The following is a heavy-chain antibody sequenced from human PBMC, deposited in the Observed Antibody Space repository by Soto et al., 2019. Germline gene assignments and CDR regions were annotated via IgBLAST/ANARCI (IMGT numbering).Heavy chain of an antibody. J-gene: IGHJ4*01. D-gene: IGHD6-19*01. CDR1: GYSISSGSY. CDR3: ARVHVMVVAGSTFDY. CDR2: IYHGGTT. V-gene: IGHV4-38-2*02. Sequence: SETLSLTCTVPGYSISSGSYWAWIRQPPGKGPEWIASIYHGGTTFYNPSLKSRITISVDTSNNQFSLKLTSVTAADTAVYYCARVHVMVVAGSTFDYWGHGTLVTVSS.